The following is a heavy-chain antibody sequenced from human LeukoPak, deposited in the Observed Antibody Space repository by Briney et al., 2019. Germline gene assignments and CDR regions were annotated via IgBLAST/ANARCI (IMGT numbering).Heavy chain of an antibody. V-gene: IGHV1-24*01. CDR3: ATDLPYHDYVWGSYSPYFDY. J-gene: IGHJ4*02. Sequence: ASVKVSCKVSGYTLTELSMHWVRQAPGKGLELRGGFDPEDGETIYAQTFQGRVTMTEDTSTDTAYMELSSLRSEDTAVYYCATDLPYHDYVWGSYSPYFDYWGQGTLVTVSS. CDR2: FDPEDGET. CDR1: GYTLTELS. D-gene: IGHD3-16*01.